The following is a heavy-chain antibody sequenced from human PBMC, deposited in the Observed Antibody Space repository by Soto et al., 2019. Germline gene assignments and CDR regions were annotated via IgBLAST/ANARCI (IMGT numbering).Heavy chain of an antibody. CDR1: GFTFSSYW. D-gene: IGHD2-2*01. Sequence: EVQLVESGGGLVQPGGSLRLSCAASGFTFSSYWMSWVRQGPGEGQEWVANIKQVGSEKYYVDSVKGRFTISRENAKKPLYLQMNSLRAEATAVYYCARDGGRSTSFQGDWFVPWGQVTLVTVS. J-gene: IGHJ5*02. CDR3: ARDGGRSTSFQGDWFVP. CDR2: IKQVGSEK. V-gene: IGHV3-7*01.